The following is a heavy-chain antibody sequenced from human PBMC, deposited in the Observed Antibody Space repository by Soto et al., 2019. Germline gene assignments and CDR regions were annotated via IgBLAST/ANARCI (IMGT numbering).Heavy chain of an antibody. V-gene: IGHV3-9*01. CDR2: ITWNSGKI. D-gene: IGHD3-3*01. CDR1: GFTFGDYG. CDR3: VKDRLRSVFGLVFDDSDI. J-gene: IGHJ3*02. Sequence: EVQLVESGGGLVQPGRSLRLSCVASGFTFGDYGMHWVRQAPGRGPEWVSGITWNSGKIGYAETMQGRFTISRDNAKNSLYLQMNSLRAEDTALYYCVKDRLRSVFGLVFDDSDIWGHGTMVTVSS.